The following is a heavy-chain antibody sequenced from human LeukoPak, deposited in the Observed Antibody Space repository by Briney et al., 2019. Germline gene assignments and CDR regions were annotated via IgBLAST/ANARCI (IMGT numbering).Heavy chain of an antibody. V-gene: IGHV3-21*01. J-gene: IGHJ1*01. CDR3: ARDANWGSGY. CDR1: GFSFTSYS. CDR2: ISSSSSYR. Sequence: GGSLRLSCAASGFSFTSYSMIWVRQAPGKGLEWVSCISSSSSYRSYADPVKGRFTISRDNAKNSLYLQMNSLRAEDTAVYYCARDANWGSGYWGQGTLVTVSS. D-gene: IGHD7-27*01.